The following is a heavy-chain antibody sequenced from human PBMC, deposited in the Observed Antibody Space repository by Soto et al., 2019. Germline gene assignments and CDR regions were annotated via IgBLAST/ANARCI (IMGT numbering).Heavy chain of an antibody. CDR3: ARDPYYYDSSGPGA. Sequence: KSSETLSLTCTVSGGSVSSGSYYWSWIRQPPGKGLEWIGYIYYSGSTNYNPSLKSRVTISVDTSKNQFSLKLSSVTAADTAVYYCARDPYYYDSSGPGAWGQGTLVNVSS. D-gene: IGHD3-22*01. CDR2: IYYSGST. CDR1: GGSVSSGSYY. V-gene: IGHV4-61*01. J-gene: IGHJ5*02.